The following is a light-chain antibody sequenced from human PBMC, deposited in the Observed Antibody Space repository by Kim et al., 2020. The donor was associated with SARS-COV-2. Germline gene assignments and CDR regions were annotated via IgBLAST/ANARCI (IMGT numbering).Light chain of an antibody. CDR1: QSVNSRY. J-gene: IGKJ2*01. CDR2: GAS. CDR3: QQYGSSLPVT. V-gene: IGKV3-20*01. Sequence: SPGERATLSCRASQSVNSRYLAWYQQKPGQAPRLLIYGASNRATGIPDRFSGSGSGTDFTLTISRLEPEDFAVYYCQQYGSSLPVTFGQGTKLEI.